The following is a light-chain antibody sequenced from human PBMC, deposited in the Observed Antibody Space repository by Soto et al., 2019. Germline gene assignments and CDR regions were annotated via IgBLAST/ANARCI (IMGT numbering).Light chain of an antibody. V-gene: IGLV2-23*01. CDR1: SSDVGSYNL. Sequence: QSALTQPASVSGSPGQSITISCTGTSSDVGSYNLVSWYQQHPGKAPKLMIYEGSKRPSGVSDRFSGSKSGNTASLTISGLQAEDEADYYCCSYAGSPMVFGRGTNLPVL. CDR2: EGS. CDR3: CSYAGSPMV. J-gene: IGLJ2*01.